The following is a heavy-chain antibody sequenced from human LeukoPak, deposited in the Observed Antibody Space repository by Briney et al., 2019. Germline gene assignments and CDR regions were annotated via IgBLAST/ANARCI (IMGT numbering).Heavy chain of an antibody. V-gene: IGHV4-59*11. CDR3: ARAYSSSTLCFDY. CDR2: FHYSGST. D-gene: IGHD6-6*01. Sequence: PSETLSLTCTVSGGSISSHYWAWIRQPPGEGLEWIGYFHYSGSTNYNPSLKSRVTISVETFKNQFSLRLNSVTAADTAVYYCARAYSSSTLCFDYWGQGTLVTVSS. J-gene: IGHJ4*02. CDR1: GGSISSHY.